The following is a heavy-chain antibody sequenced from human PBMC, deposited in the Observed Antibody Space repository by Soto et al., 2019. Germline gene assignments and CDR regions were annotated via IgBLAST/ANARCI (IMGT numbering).Heavy chain of an antibody. D-gene: IGHD2-2*01. CDR2: IDPSDSYT. CDR3: ARGGTIHCSSTRCYFWSRPESWLDP. J-gene: IGHJ5*02. V-gene: IGHV5-10-1*01. CDR1: GYSFTSYW. Sequence: GESLKISCKGSGYSFTSYWISWVRQMPGKGLEWMGRIDPSDSYTNYSPSFQGHVTISADKSISTAYLQWSSLKASDTAMYYCARGGTIHCSSTRCYFWSRPESWLDPWGQGTMVTVYS.